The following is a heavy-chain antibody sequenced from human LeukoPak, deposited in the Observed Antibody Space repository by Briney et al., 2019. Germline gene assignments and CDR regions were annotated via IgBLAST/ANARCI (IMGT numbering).Heavy chain of an antibody. CDR3: AARGPDSSGYSLRYFQH. CDR2: ISQSGST. CDR1: GGSISSGGYS. Sequence: SETLSLTCTVSGGSISSGGYSWSWIRQPPGKGLEWVGYISQSGSTYYNPFLKSRVTISVDTSKNQFSLKLSSVTAADTAVYYCAARGPDSSGYSLRYFQHWGQGTLVTVSS. J-gene: IGHJ1*01. V-gene: IGHV4-30-2*02. D-gene: IGHD3-22*01.